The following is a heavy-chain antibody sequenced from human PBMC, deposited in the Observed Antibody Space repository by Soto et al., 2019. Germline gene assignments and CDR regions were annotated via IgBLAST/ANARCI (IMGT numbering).Heavy chain of an antibody. Sequence: ASVKVSCKASGYTFTSYAMHWVRQAPGQRLEWMGWINAGNGNTKYSQKFQGRVTITRDTSASTAYMELSSLRSEDTAVYYCARSKYYWNYFAWFDPWGQGTLVTVSS. CDR1: GYTFTSYA. CDR2: INAGNGNT. D-gene: IGHD1-7*01. CDR3: ARSKYYWNYFAWFDP. J-gene: IGHJ5*02. V-gene: IGHV1-3*01.